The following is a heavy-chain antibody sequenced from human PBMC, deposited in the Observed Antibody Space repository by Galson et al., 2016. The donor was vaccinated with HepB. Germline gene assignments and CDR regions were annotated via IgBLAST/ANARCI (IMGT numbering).Heavy chain of an antibody. CDR3: ARTRSDWYYFDY. Sequence: SLRLSCAASGFTVSSNYMSWVRQAPGKGLEWVSVIYSGGSTHYADSVKGRFTISRDNSKNTLYLQMNSLRADDTAAYYCARTRSDWYYFDYWGLGTLVTVSS. V-gene: IGHV3-66*01. CDR2: IYSGGST. J-gene: IGHJ4*01. CDR1: GFTVSSNY. D-gene: IGHD3-9*01.